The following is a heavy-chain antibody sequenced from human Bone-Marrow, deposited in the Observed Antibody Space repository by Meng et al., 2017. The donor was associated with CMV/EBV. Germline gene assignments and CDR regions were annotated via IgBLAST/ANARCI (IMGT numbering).Heavy chain of an antibody. D-gene: IGHD5-24*01. J-gene: IGHJ4*02. CDR1: GYRFTSYG. CDR2: ISGFDGHT. CDR3: ARDREGYNGQDV. Sequence: ASVKASCKASGYRFTSYGISWVRQAPGQGLEWMGWISGFDGHTNDAQQFQGRVTMTIDTPTSTAYMELRSLRSDDTAVYFCARDREGYNGQDVWGRGTLVTVSS. V-gene: IGHV1-18*01.